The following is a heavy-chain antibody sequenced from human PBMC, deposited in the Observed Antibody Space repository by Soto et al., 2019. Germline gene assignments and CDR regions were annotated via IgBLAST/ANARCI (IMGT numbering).Heavy chain of an antibody. CDR3: ARVYGSRNGYGMDV. CDR2: ISYDGSNK. J-gene: IGHJ6*02. Sequence: GGSLRLSCAASGFTFSSYAMHWVRQAPGKGLEWVAVISYDGSNKYYADSVKGRFTISRDNSKNTLYLQMNSLRAEDTAVYYCARVYGSRNGYGMDVWGQGTTVTVSS. V-gene: IGHV3-30-3*01. D-gene: IGHD3-10*01. CDR1: GFTFSSYA.